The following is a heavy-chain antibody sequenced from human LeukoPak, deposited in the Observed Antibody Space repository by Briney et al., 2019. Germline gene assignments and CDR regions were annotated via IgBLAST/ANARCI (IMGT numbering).Heavy chain of an antibody. J-gene: IGHJ6*02. CDR1: GFTFSSSW. V-gene: IGHV3-7*05. CDR3: ARGSTGA. Sequence: GGSLRLSCVVPGFTFSSSWMSWVRQPPGKGLEWVANIKQDGSEKYYVDSVKGRFTISRDNAKNSLYLQLNSLRAEDTAVYYCARGSTGAWGQGTTVTVYS. CDR2: IKQDGSEK.